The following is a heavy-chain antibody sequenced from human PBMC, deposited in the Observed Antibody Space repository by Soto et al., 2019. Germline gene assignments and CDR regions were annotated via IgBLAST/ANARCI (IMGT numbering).Heavy chain of an antibody. CDR3: LGVRPYYGLDV. D-gene: IGHD3-10*01. J-gene: IGHJ6*02. CDR1: GYTVTELS. CDR2: FDPEDGET. Sequence: QVQLVQSGTEVKKPGASVKVSCKVSGYTVTELSMHWVRQAPGKGLEWMGGFDPEDGETIYAQNCQGRVTMTVDTSTYTAYMELNRLRSEDTAVYYCLGVRPYYGLDVWGQGTTVTVSS. V-gene: IGHV1-24*01.